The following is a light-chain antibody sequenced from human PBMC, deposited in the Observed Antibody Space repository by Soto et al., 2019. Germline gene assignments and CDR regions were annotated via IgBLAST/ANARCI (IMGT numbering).Light chain of an antibody. CDR3: QQYGSSPWT. J-gene: IGKJ1*01. CDR1: QSVSSSY. Sequence: EIVLTQSPGTLSLSPGERATLSCRASQSVSSSYLAWYQQNPGQAPRLLIHGASSRATGIPDRFSGSGSGTEFALTTSRLEPEDFPVYYCQQYGSSPWTFGQGTMVEIK. CDR2: GAS. V-gene: IGKV3-20*01.